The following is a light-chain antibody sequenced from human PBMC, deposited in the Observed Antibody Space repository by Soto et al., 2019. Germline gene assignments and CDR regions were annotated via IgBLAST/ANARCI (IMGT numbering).Light chain of an antibody. CDR3: TSYTSSSTYV. CDR2: EVN. J-gene: IGLJ1*01. Sequence: ALTQPASVSGSPGQSITISCTGTSSDVGGYNYVSWYQQHPGKAPKLMIYEVNNRPSGVSNRFSGSKSGNTASLTISGLQAEDEADYYCTSYTSSSTYVFGTGTKVTVL. CDR1: SSDVGGYNY. V-gene: IGLV2-14*01.